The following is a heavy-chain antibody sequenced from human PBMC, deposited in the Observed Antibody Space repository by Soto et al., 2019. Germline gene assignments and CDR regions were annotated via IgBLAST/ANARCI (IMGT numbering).Heavy chain of an antibody. CDR3: ARGWGAAGANFDY. J-gene: IGHJ4*02. V-gene: IGHV4-30-2*01. D-gene: IGHD6-13*01. CDR2: MYHTGSA. CDR1: GAANTTGGYS. Sequence: SETLSLSCAVSGAANTTGGYSWSWMRQPPGYGLQWIGYMYHTGSANYNPSLKGRVTMSFDTSTNDFSLKLNSLYLQMNSLRDEDTAVYYCARGWGAAGANFDYWGQGTLVTVSS.